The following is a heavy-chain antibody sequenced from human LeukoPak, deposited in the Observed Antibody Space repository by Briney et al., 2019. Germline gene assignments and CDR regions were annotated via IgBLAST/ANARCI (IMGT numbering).Heavy chain of an antibody. D-gene: IGHD3-3*01. CDR2: IYYSGSS. CDR3: ARLGVTFDI. CDR1: GGSISSSSYY. V-gene: IGHV4-39*01. J-gene: IGHJ3*02. Sequence: SETLSLTCTVSGGSISSSSYYWGWIRQPPGKGLEWIGGIYYSGSSYYNPSLKSRVTISVDTSKNLFSLKLSSVTAADTAVYYCARLGVTFDIWGQGTMVTVSS.